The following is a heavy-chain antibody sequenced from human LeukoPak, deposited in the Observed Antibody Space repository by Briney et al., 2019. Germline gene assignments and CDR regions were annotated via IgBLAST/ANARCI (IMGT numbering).Heavy chain of an antibody. CDR2: IYYSGST. CDR3: ARDYYDSSGPYYYYYGMDV. Sequence: SETLSLTCTVSGGSISSYYWSWIRQPPGKGQEWIGYIYYSGSTNYNPSLKSRVTISVDTSKNQFSLKLSSVTAADTAVYYCARDYYDSSGPYYYYYGMDVWGQGTTVTVSS. J-gene: IGHJ6*02. D-gene: IGHD3-22*01. V-gene: IGHV4-59*01. CDR1: GGSISSYY.